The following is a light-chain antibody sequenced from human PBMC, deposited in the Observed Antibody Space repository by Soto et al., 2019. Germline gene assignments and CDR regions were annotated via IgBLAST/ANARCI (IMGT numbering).Light chain of an antibody. CDR3: HQYNNWPPWT. V-gene: IGKV3-15*01. J-gene: IGKJ1*01. Sequence: EIVMTQSPATLSVSPGERATLSCRASRGISSNLAWYQQKPGQAPRLLIFGASTRATGIPARFSGSGSGTEFTLTISSIQSEDFAVDYCHQYNNWPPWTFGQGTKVEIK. CDR2: GAS. CDR1: RGISSN.